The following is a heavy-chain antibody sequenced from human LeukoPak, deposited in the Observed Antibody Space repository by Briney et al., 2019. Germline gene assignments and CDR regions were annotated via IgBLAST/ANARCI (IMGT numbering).Heavy chain of an antibody. CDR1: GFTFSSYE. CDR2: ISSSGSTI. D-gene: IGHD3-22*01. Sequence: PGGSLRLSCAASGFTFSSYEMNWVRQAPGKGLEWVSYISSSGSTIYYADSVKGRFTISRDNSKNTLYLQMNSLRAEDTAVYYCARGYYYDSSGYYFPYYFDYWGQGTLVTVSS. V-gene: IGHV3-48*03. J-gene: IGHJ4*02. CDR3: ARGYYYDSSGYYFPYYFDY.